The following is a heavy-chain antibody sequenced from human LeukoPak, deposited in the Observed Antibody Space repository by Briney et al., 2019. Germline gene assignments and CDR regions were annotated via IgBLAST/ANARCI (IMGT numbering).Heavy chain of an antibody. Sequence: SETLPLTCTVSGGSISSGGYYWSWIRQHPGKGLEWIGYIYYSGSSYYNPSLKSRVTISVDTFKNQFSLKLTSVTAADTAVYYCARGEMATTYYFDYWGQGTLVTVSS. D-gene: IGHD5-24*01. J-gene: IGHJ4*02. V-gene: IGHV4-31*03. CDR1: GGSISSGGYY. CDR2: IYYSGSS. CDR3: ARGEMATTYYFDY.